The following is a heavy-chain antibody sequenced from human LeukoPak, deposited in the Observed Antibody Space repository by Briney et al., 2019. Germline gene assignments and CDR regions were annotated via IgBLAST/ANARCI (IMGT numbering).Heavy chain of an antibody. D-gene: IGHD3-3*01. CDR3: ARAAPSGYIGVTDDY. V-gene: IGHV3-23*01. Sequence: PGGSLRLSCAASGFTFSSCAMSWVRQAPGKGLEWVSAISGSGGSTYYADSVKGRLTISRDNSKNTLYLQMNSLRAEDTAVYYCARAAPSGYIGVTDDYWGQGTLVTVSS. J-gene: IGHJ4*02. CDR1: GFTFSSCA. CDR2: ISGSGGST.